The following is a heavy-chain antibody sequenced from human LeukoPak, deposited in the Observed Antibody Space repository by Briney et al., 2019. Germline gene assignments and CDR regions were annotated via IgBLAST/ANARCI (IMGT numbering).Heavy chain of an antibody. CDR1: GFNISPFW. Sequence: PGGSLRLSCVASGFNISPFWMTWVRQAPDKGLEWVANIRGDGSRLYYVDSVKGRFTISRDNAKNSLYLQMSNLRADDTSVYYCARDRNYYSSDRCYDAFDIWGQGTMVTVSS. D-gene: IGHD3-10*01. V-gene: IGHV3-7*01. CDR3: ARDRNYYSSDRCYDAFDI. CDR2: IRGDGSRL. J-gene: IGHJ3*02.